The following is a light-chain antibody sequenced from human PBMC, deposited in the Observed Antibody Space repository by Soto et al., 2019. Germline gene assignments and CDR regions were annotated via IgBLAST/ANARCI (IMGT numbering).Light chain of an antibody. CDR2: AFS. V-gene: IGKV1-17*01. CDR1: QPISNS. CDR3: LQHNVFPRT. J-gene: IGKJ1*01. Sequence: DIEMTQSPSPLSASVGDRVIITCRASQPISNSLHWYQQKPGRAPKRLIYAFSSLQSGVPSRFSGRGSGTEFTLTISSLQPEDFATYYCLQHNVFPRTFGQGTKVDIK.